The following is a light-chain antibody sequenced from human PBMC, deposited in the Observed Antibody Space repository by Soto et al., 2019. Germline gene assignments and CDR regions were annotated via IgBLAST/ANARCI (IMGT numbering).Light chain of an antibody. Sequence: QSVLTQPASVSGSPGQSITISCTGTSSDVGGHNYVSWYQQHPGKAPKLIIYEVSNRPSGVSNRFSGSKSGNTASLTISGLQAEDEADYYCNSRTSSDTRVFGIGTKVTV. J-gene: IGLJ1*01. V-gene: IGLV2-14*01. CDR3: NSRTSSDTRV. CDR1: SSDVGGHNY. CDR2: EVS.